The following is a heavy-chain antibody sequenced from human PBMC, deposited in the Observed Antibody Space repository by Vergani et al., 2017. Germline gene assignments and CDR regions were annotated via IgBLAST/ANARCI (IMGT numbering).Heavy chain of an antibody. Sequence: QLQLQASGPGLVKPSETLSLTCTVSVGSISSSSYYWGWIRQPPGQGLEWIGSIYYTGYTYYNPSLKSRVTISVDTYKNQFSLKLSSVTAADTAVYYCVRELLPRNNWFDPGGQGTLVTVSS. CDR1: VGSISSSSYY. CDR3: VRELLPRNNWFDP. J-gene: IGHJ5*02. CDR2: IYYTGYT. D-gene: IGHD1-26*01. V-gene: IGHV4-39*07.